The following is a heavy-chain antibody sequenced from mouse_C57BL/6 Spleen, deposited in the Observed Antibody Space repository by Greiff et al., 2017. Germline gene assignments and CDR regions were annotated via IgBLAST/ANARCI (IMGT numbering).Heavy chain of an antibody. J-gene: IGHJ2*01. CDR3: TPNCDDFDY. V-gene: IGHV1-62-3*01. CDR1: GYTFTSYW. Sequence: QVQLQQPGAELVKPGASVKLSCKASGYTFTSYWMHWVKQRPGRGLEWIGRIDPNSGGTKYNEKFKSKATLTVDKPSSTSFLQRSSLTSEYTADYYCTPNCDDFDYWGQGTTLTVSS. CDR2: IDPNSGGT.